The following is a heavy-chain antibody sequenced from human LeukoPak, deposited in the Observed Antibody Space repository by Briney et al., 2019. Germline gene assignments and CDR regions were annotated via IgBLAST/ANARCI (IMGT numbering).Heavy chain of an antibody. CDR1: GGSISSYY. J-gene: IGHJ6*03. D-gene: IGHD5-18*01. CDR2: IYYSGST. V-gene: IGHV4-59*01. Sequence: PSETLSLTCTVSGGSISSYYWSWIRQPPGKGLEWIGYIYYSGSTNYNPSLKSRVSISVDTSKNQFSLKLSPVTAADTAVYYCARAREGVQLWSPYYYYYYMDVWGKGTTVTVSS. CDR3: ARAREGVQLWSPYYYYYYMDV.